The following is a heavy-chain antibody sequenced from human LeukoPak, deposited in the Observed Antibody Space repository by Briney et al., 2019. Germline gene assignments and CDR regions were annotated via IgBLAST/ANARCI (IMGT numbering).Heavy chain of an antibody. J-gene: IGHJ6*02. Sequence: ASVKVSCKASGYTFTSYDINWVRQATGQGLEWMGWMNPNSGNTGYAQKFQGRVTMTRNTSISTAYMELSSLRSEDTAVYYCARWATSIAARRRGGYYYYGVDVWGQGTTVTVSS. D-gene: IGHD6-6*01. CDR3: ARWATSIAARRRGGYYYYGVDV. CDR1: GYTFTSYD. V-gene: IGHV1-8*01. CDR2: MNPNSGNT.